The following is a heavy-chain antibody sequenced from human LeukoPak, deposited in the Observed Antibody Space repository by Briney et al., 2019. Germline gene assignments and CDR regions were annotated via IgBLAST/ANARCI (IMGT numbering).Heavy chain of an antibody. CDR3: ARGGFIAAAGTHHYGMDV. CDR2: INHSGST. J-gene: IGHJ6*02. CDR1: GDSIGTYY. V-gene: IGHV4-34*01. D-gene: IGHD6-13*01. Sequence: SETLSLTCTVSGDSIGTYYWSWIRQPPGKGLEWIGEINHSGSTNYNPSLKSRVTISVDTSKNQFSLKLSSVTAADTAVYYCARGGFIAAAGTHHYGMDVWGQGTTVTVSS.